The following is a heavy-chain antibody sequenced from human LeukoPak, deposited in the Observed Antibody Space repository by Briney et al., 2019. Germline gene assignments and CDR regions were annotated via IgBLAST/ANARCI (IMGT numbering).Heavy chain of an antibody. CDR2: IIPIFGTA. D-gene: IGHD3-3*01. CDR3: ARDRRFLEWSDVDV. V-gene: IGHV1-69*05. CDR1: GGTFSSYA. Sequence: SSVKVSCKASGGTFSSYAISWVRQAPGQGLEWMGRIIPIFGTANYAQKFQGRVTITTDESTSTAYMELSSLRSEDTAVYYCARDRRFLEWSDVDVWGKGTTVTVSS. J-gene: IGHJ6*04.